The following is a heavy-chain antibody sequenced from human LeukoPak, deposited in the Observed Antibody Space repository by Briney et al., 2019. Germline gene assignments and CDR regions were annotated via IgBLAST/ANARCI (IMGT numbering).Heavy chain of an antibody. J-gene: IGHJ4*02. CDR2: INPNSGGT. Sequence: ASVKVSCEASGYTFTGYYMHWVRQAPGQGLEWMGWINPNSGGTNYAQKFQGRVTMTRDTSISTAYMELSRLRSDDTAVYYCAREDYGGNAYFDYWGQGTLVTVSS. D-gene: IGHD4-23*01. V-gene: IGHV1-2*02. CDR3: AREDYGGNAYFDY. CDR1: GYTFTGYY.